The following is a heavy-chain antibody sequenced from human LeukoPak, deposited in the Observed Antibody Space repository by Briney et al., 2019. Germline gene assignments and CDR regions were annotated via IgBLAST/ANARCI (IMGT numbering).Heavy chain of an antibody. CDR3: ARASPTIFGVVHFDY. Sequence: SETLSLTCTVSGGSISSYYWSWIRQPPGKGLEWIGYIYYSGSTNYNPSLKSRVTISVDTSKNQFSLKLSSVTAADTAVYYYARASPTIFGVVHFDYWGQGTLVTVSS. CDR1: GGSISSYY. CDR2: IYYSGST. V-gene: IGHV4-59*01. J-gene: IGHJ4*02. D-gene: IGHD3-3*01.